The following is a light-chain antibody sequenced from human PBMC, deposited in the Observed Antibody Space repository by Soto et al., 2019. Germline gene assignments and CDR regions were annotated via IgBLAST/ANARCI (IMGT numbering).Light chain of an antibody. CDR3: QQANSFPFT. Sequence: DIQMTQSQSSVSASVGDRVTITCRASQGINSWLAWYQQKPGKAPKLLIYPASSLQSGVPSRFSGSGSGTDFTLTISSLQPEDFATYYCQQANSFPFTFGPGTKVDIK. CDR1: QGINSW. CDR2: PAS. V-gene: IGKV1D-12*01. J-gene: IGKJ3*01.